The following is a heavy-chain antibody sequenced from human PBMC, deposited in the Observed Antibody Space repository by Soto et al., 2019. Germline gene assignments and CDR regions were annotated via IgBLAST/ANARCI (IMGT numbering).Heavy chain of an antibody. CDR3: ARRRSSSWYNRDSGMDV. J-gene: IGHJ6*02. Sequence: SETLSLTCTVSGGSISSSSYYWGWIRQPPGKGLEWIGSIYYSGSTYYNPSLKSRVTISVDTSKNQFSLKLSSVTAADTAVYYCARRRSSSWYNRDSGMDVWGQGTTVTVSS. CDR1: GGSISSSSYY. D-gene: IGHD6-13*01. CDR2: IYYSGST. V-gene: IGHV4-39*01.